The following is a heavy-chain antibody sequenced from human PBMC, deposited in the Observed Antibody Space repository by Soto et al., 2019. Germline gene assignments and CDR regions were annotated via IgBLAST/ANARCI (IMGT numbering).Heavy chain of an antibody. D-gene: IGHD6-19*01. CDR2: ISSTSTYT. J-gene: IGHJ4*02. CDR3: ARDVALAGNY. CDR1: GFTFRSYA. Sequence: GGSLRLSCAASGFTFRSYAMIWVRQTQEKGLECVSCISSTSTYTHYADSVKGRFTISRGNANNSLFLQMNSLRAEDTAIYYCARDVALAGNYWGQGALVTVSS. V-gene: IGHV3-21*01.